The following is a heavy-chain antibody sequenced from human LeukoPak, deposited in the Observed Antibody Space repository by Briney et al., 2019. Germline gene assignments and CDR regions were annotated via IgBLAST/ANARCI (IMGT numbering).Heavy chain of an antibody. CDR3: ATLSGDSHGYDY. J-gene: IGHJ4*02. V-gene: IGHV3-30*03. CDR1: GFTFSYYS. CDR2: ILHDGSNK. Sequence: GGSLRLSCAASGFTFSYYSMHWVRQAPGKGLEWVAVILHDGSNKQYADSVKGRFTISRDNSKNTLYLQINSLRAEDTAVYYCATLSGDSHGYDYWGLGTLVTVSS. D-gene: IGHD5-18*01.